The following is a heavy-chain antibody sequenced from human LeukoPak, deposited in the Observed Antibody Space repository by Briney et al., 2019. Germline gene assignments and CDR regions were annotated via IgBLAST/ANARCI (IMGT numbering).Heavy chain of an antibody. Sequence: GGSLRLSCAASGFTFSSYAMGWVRQAPGKGLEWVSAISGSGGSTYYADSVKGRFTISRDSSKNTLYLQMKRLRADDTAVYYCAKEVVVVPAAHFDYWGQGPLVTVSS. D-gene: IGHD2-2*01. CDR2: ISGSGGST. J-gene: IGHJ4*02. CDR1: GFTFSSYA. CDR3: AKEVVVVPAAHFDY. V-gene: IGHV3-23*01.